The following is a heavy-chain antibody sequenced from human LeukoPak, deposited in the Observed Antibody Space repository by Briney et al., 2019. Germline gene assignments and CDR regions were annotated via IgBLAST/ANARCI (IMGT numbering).Heavy chain of an antibody. Sequence: SETLSLTCTVSGGSISSYYGSWIRQPAGKELDWIGRIYTSGSTNYNPSLKSRVTMSVDTSKNQFSLKLSSVTAADTTVYYCARKADYGDYFDYWGQGTLVTVSS. V-gene: IGHV4-4*07. CDR1: GGSISSYY. J-gene: IGHJ4*02. D-gene: IGHD4-17*01. CDR3: ARKADYGDYFDY. CDR2: IYTSGST.